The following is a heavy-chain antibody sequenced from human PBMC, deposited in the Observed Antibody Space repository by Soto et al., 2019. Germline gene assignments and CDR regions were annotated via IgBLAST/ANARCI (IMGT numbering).Heavy chain of an antibody. V-gene: IGHV1-18*01. Sequence: QVQLVQSGAEVKKPGASVKVSCKASGYTFTSYGISWVRQAPGQGLEWMGWISAYNGNTNYAQKLQGRVTMTTDTXXXXXXXXXXXXXXXXXXVXYCARGRPYGSGSYYPGCWFDPWGQGTLVTVSS. CDR2: ISAYNGNT. D-gene: IGHD3-10*01. CDR1: GYTFTSYG. J-gene: IGHJ5*02. CDR3: ARGRPYGSGSYYPGCWFDP.